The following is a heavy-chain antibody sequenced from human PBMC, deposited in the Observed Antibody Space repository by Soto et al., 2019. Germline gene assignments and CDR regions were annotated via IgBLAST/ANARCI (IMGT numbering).Heavy chain of an antibody. CDR2: LSGSGTST. CDR1: GFSFVNYA. CDR3: AKATTNGGWFNPFDS. D-gene: IGHD6-19*01. V-gene: IGHV3-23*01. Sequence: EVQLLESGGGLVQPGGSLRLSFAASGFSFVNYAMNWVRQAPGKGLEWVSGLSGSGTSTYYADSVKGRFTISRDNSRDTLFLQINSLTADDTAVYYCAKATTNGGWFNPFDSWGQGALVTVSS. J-gene: IGHJ4*02.